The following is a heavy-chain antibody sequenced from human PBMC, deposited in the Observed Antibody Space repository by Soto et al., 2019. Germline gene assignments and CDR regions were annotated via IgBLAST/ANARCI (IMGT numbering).Heavy chain of an antibody. CDR3: AKDNTETTWGYFQH. J-gene: IGHJ1*01. V-gene: IGHV3-23*01. Sequence: EVQVLESGGGLVQPGGSLRLSCAASGFTFSSYTMTWLRQAPGKGLEWVSSIRGSGDHTNYADSVKGRFTISRDNSKNTLYLQMNSLRAEDTALYYCAKDNTETTWGYFQHWGQGTLVTVSS. CDR2: IRGSGDHT. D-gene: IGHD7-27*01. CDR1: GFTFSSYT.